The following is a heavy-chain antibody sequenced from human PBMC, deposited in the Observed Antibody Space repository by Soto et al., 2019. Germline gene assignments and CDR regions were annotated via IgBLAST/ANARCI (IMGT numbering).Heavy chain of an antibody. D-gene: IGHD1-26*01. Sequence: PGGSLRLSCVVSGISFSSHWMHWVRQVPGKGLVWVSRIRGDGSTTGYADSVQGRFTISRDNAKNTLYLQMDRLRDEDTAVYYCARAPNSMGGLDFWGRGSMVTVYS. J-gene: IGHJ4*02. CDR3: ARAPNSMGGLDF. CDR1: GISFSSHW. V-gene: IGHV3-74*01. CDR2: IRGDGSTT.